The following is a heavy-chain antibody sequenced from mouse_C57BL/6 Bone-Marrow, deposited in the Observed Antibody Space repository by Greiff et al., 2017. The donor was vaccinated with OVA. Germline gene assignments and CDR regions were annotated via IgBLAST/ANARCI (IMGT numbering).Heavy chain of an antibody. CDR2: ILPGSGST. CDR1: GYTFTGYW. J-gene: IGHJ1*03. V-gene: IGHV1-9*01. Sequence: QVQLQQSGAELMKPGASVKLSCKATGYTFTGYWIEWVKQRPGHGLEWIGEILPGSGSTNYNEKFKGKATFTADTSSNTAYMQLSSLTTEDSAIYYCARYPSYYGSSYWYFDVWGTGTTVTVSS. CDR3: ARYPSYYGSSYWYFDV. D-gene: IGHD1-1*01.